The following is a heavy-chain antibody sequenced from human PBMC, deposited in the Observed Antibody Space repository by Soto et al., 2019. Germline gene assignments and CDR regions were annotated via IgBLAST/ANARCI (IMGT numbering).Heavy chain of an antibody. CDR2: IEWDDDK. CDR3: ARICASGSSFWFYP. CDR1: GLSLSNSGVR. J-gene: IGHJ5*02. D-gene: IGHD3-22*01. Sequence: SGHTLVNPPGPLTLPCNFSGLSLSNSGVRVRWIRQPPGKALEWLARIEWDDDKFYSTSLNTRLTISKDTSKIQVVLIMTNMDPVYTATYYCARICASGSSFWFYPWGQGTLVTVSS. V-gene: IGHV2-70*04.